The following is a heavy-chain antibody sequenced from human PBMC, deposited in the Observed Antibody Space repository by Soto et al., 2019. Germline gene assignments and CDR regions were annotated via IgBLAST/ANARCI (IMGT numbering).Heavy chain of an antibody. D-gene: IGHD3-10*01. J-gene: IGHJ5*02. CDR2: IYPGDSET. CDR1: GYTFTNYW. Sequence: GESLKISCEVSGYTFTNYWIAWVRQMPGKGLEWMGIIYPGDSETIYSPSFQGQVTISVDRSISTAYLQWSSLKASDTAMYYCARSGISGSGNYHRARNWFDPWGQGTLVTVSS. CDR3: ARSGISGSGNYHRARNWFDP. V-gene: IGHV5-51*01.